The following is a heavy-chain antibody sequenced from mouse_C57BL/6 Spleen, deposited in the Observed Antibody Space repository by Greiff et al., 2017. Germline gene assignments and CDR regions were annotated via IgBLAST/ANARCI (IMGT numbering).Heavy chain of an antibody. CDR1: GYTFTEYT. V-gene: IGHV1-62-2*01. Sequence: VQLQQSGAELVKPGASVTLSCKASGYTFTEYTIHWVKQRSGQGLEWIGWIYPGSGSIKYNEKFKDKATLTADKSSSTVYMELSRLTSEDSAVXFCARHEADWDYFDYWGQGTTLTVSA. J-gene: IGHJ2*01. CDR2: IYPGSGSI. CDR3: ARHEADWDYFDY. D-gene: IGHD4-1*01.